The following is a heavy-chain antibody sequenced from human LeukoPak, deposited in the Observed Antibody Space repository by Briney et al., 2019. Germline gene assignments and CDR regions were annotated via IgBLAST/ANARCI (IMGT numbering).Heavy chain of an antibody. CDR2: MYYSGST. CDR3: ARGYGSGSYSHFDY. Sequence: SETLSLTCTVSGGSISSYYWSWIRQPPGKGLGWMGYMYYSGSTNYNPSLKSRVTISVDTSKNQFSLKLSSVTAADTAVYYCARGYGSGSYSHFDYWGQGTLVTVSS. V-gene: IGHV4-59*01. D-gene: IGHD3-10*01. CDR1: GGSISSYY. J-gene: IGHJ4*02.